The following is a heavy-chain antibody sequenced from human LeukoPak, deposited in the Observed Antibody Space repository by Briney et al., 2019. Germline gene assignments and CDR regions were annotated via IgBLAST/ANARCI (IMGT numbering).Heavy chain of an antibody. CDR2: IYHSGST. CDR3: ARERDPHYYDSSGYFDY. CDR1: GGSISSGGYY. Sequence: SETLSLTCTVSGGSISSGGYYWSWIRQPPGKGLEWIGYIYHSGSTYYNPSLKSRVTISVDRSKNQFSLKLSSATAADTAVYYCARERDPHYYDSSGYFDYWGQGTLVTVSS. J-gene: IGHJ4*02. D-gene: IGHD3-22*01. V-gene: IGHV4-30-2*01.